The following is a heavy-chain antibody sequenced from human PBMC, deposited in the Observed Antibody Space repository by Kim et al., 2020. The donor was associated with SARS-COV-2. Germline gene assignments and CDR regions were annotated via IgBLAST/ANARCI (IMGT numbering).Heavy chain of an antibody. CDR3: ARVTYSGYDLHFGY. J-gene: IGHJ4*02. V-gene: IGHV3-7*01. Sequence: GGSLRLSCAASGFTFSSYWMSWVRQAPGKGLEWVAIIKQDGSEKYYVDSVKGRFTISRDNAKNSLYLQMNSLRVEDTAVYYCARVTYSGYDLHFGYWGQGTRVTVSS. CDR2: IKQDGSEK. CDR1: GFTFSSYW. D-gene: IGHD5-12*01.